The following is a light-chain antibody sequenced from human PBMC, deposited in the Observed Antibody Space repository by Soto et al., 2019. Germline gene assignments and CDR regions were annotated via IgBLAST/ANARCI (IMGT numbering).Light chain of an antibody. CDR1: QSVSSY. V-gene: IGKV3-11*01. CDR2: DAS. Sequence: EIVLTQSPATLSLSPGERATLSCRASQSVSSYLAWYQQNPGQAPRLLIYDASNRATGIPARFSGSGSGTDFTLTISSLEPEDVAVYYCQQRSNWPQYTFGQGTKLEIK. CDR3: QQRSNWPQYT. J-gene: IGKJ2*01.